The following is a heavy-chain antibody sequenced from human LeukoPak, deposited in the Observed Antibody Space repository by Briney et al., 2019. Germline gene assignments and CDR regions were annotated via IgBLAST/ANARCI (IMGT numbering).Heavy chain of an antibody. CDR2: ITGSGYKS. V-gene: IGHV3-23*01. D-gene: IGHD4-17*01. CDR1: GDIFSNCA. CDR3: AKDRVTTVTSFFSQFDS. J-gene: IGHJ4*02. Sequence: PGGSLRLPCAPSGDIFSNCAMHWLRRAPGKGVEWLSAITGSGYKSYDAVSVKVRFTVSRDNSKITVYLQINSLRADDTAVYYCAKDRVTTVTSFFSQFDSWGQGNLVTVSS.